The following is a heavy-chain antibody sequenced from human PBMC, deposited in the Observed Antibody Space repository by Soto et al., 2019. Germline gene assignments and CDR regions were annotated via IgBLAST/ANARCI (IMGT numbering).Heavy chain of an antibody. J-gene: IGHJ4*02. CDR2: IIPILGIA. V-gene: IGHV1-69*04. D-gene: IGHD3-10*01. CDR3: AVGRLLWFGEFLDY. CDR1: GGTFSSYA. Sequence: GDSVKIDCKASGGTFSSYAMSGVRQAPGQGLEWMGRIIPILGIANYAQKFQGRVTITADKSTSTAYMELSSLRSEDTAVYYCAVGRLLWFGEFLDYWGQGTLVTVSS.